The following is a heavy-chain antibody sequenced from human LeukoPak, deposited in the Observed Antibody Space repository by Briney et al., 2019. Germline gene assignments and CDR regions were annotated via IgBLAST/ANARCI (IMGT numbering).Heavy chain of an antibody. Sequence: SETLSLTCTVSGDSISSYYWSWIRQPPGKGLEWIGYIYYSGSTKYNPSLKSRVTISVDTSKNQFSLKLSSVTAADTAVYYCANYHDYSNFQGAYYLDYWGQGTLVTVSS. D-gene: IGHD4-11*01. CDR2: IYYSGST. J-gene: IGHJ4*02. V-gene: IGHV4-59*08. CDR1: GDSISSYY. CDR3: ANYHDYSNFQGAYYLDY.